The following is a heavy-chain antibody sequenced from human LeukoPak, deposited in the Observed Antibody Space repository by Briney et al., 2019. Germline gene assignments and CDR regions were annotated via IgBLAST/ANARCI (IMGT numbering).Heavy chain of an antibody. CDR1: GYTFTSYG. J-gene: IGHJ4*02. CDR2: ISAYNGNK. CDR3: AGDPSAGIAASGFGS. V-gene: IGHV1-18*01. Sequence: ASVKVSCKASGYTFTSYGISWVRQAPGQGLEGMGLISAYNGNKNYAQTLQGRFTMTRDTSISTAYMELRKLRSDDTAVYYCAGDPSAGIAASGFGSWGQGTLVTVS. D-gene: IGHD6-13*01.